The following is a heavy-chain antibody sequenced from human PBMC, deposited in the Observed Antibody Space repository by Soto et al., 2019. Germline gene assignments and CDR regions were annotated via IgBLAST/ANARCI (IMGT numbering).Heavy chain of an antibody. CDR3: ARGGAGTTPGGY. CDR2: ISYDGSNK. CDR1: GFTFSSYA. V-gene: IGHV3-30-3*01. D-gene: IGHD1-1*01. Sequence: QVQLVESGGGVVQPGRSLRLSCAASGFTFSSYAMHWVRQAPGKGPAWVAVISYDGSNKYYADSVKGRFTISRDNSKNTLYLQMNSLRAEDTAVYYCARGGAGTTPGGYWGQGTLVTVSS. J-gene: IGHJ4*02.